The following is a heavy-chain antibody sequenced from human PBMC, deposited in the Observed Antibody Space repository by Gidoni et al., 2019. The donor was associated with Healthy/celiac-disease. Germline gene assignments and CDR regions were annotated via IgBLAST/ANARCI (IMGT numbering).Heavy chain of an antibody. J-gene: IGHJ4*02. CDR3: ARGLVAKRSYFDY. V-gene: IGHV4-34*01. CDR1: GGSFSGYY. Sequence: QVQLQQWGAGLLKPSETLSLTCAVYGGSFSGYYWGWIPQPPGTGLEWIGEINHSGSTNYNPSLKSRVTISVDTSKNQFSLKLSSVTAADTAVYYCARGLVAKRSYFDYWGQGTLVTVSS. D-gene: IGHD2-8*02. CDR2: INHSGST.